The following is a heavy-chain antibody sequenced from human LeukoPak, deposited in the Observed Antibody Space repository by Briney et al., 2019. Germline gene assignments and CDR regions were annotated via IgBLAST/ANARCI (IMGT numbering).Heavy chain of an antibody. CDR2: INHSGVT. J-gene: IGHJ4*02. CDR1: GGSSTGYY. Sequence: SETLSLTCAVYGGSSTGYYWSWIRQPPGKGLEWIGEINHSGVTNYNPPLKSRVTISEDTSKRQFSLKLSSVTAADTAVYYCVTNYDILTAYHGYWGQGTLVTVSS. D-gene: IGHD3-9*01. CDR3: VTNYDILTAYHGY. V-gene: IGHV4-34*01.